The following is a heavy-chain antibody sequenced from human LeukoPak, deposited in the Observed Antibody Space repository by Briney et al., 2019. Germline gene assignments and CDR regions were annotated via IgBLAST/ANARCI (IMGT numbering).Heavy chain of an antibody. CDR2: INHSRST. D-gene: IGHD3-10*01. J-gene: IGHJ4*02. Sequence: PSETLSLTCAVYGGSFSGYYWSWIRQPPGKGLEWIGEINHSRSTNYNPSLKSRVTMSVDTSKNQFSLKLSSVTAADTAVYYCARGFRGVINGYWGQGTLVTVSS. CDR1: GGSFSGYY. CDR3: ARGFRGVINGY. V-gene: IGHV4-34*01.